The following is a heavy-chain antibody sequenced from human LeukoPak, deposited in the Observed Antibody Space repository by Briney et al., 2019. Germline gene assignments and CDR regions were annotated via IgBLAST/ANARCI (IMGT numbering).Heavy chain of an antibody. CDR2: MNPNSGNT. CDR3: ARGLGGSYEMNWFDP. D-gene: IGHD1-26*01. CDR1: GYTFTSYD. J-gene: IGHJ5*02. V-gene: IGHV1-8*01. Sequence: ASVKVSCKASGYTFTSYDINWVRQATGQGREWMGWMNPNSGNTGYAQKFQGRVTMTRNTSISTAYMELSSLRSEDTAVYYCARGLGGSYEMNWFDPWGQGTLVTVSS.